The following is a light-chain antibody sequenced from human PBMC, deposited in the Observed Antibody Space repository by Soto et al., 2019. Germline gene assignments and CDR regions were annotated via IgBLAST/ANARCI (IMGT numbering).Light chain of an antibody. CDR1: SSDVGSYNL. V-gene: IGLV2-23*01. Sequence: QSVLTQPASVSGSPGQSITISCTGTSSDVGSYNLVSWYQQHPGKAPKLIIYEDNKRPSGVSNRFSGFKSGNTASLTISGLQTEDKADYYGSSYADSSTYVFGMGTKVTVL. CDR3: SSYADSSTYV. CDR2: EDN. J-gene: IGLJ1*01.